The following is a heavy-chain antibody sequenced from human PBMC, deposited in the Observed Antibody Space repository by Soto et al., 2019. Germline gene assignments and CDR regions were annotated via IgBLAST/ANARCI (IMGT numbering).Heavy chain of an antibody. CDR1: GFTFSSYS. J-gene: IGHJ4*02. V-gene: IGHV3-21*01. Sequence: GGSLRLSCAASGFTFSSYSMNWVRQDPGKGLEWVSSISSSSSYIYYADSLKGRFTISRDDAKNSLYLQMNSLRAEDTAIYYCAREVPGSGWTNFDYWGQGTLVTVSS. CDR3: AREVPGSGWTNFDY. D-gene: IGHD6-19*01. CDR2: ISSSSSYI.